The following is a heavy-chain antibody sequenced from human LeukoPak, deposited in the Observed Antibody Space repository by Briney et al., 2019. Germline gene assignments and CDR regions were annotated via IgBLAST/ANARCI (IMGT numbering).Heavy chain of an antibody. CDR1: GFTFSRYG. J-gene: IGHJ3*02. CDR2: VGSSGVTT. V-gene: IGHV3-23*01. Sequence: PGGSLRLSCAASGFTFSRYGMSWVRQAPGKGLEWVSDVGSSGVTTYYTDSVKGRFTISRDNSKNTLYLQMNSLRAEDTAVYYCSGHYYDTSGPSAFDIWGQGTMVTVSS. CDR3: SGHYYDTSGPSAFDI. D-gene: IGHD3-22*01.